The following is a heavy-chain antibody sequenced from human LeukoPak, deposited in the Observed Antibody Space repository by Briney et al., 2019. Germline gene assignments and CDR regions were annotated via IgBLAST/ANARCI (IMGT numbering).Heavy chain of an antibody. V-gene: IGHV3-48*03. J-gene: IGHJ2*01. CDR2: ISSSGSTI. CDR1: GFTFSSYE. CDR3: ARGYYGSGTDSYWYFDL. D-gene: IGHD3-10*01. Sequence: GGSLRLSCAASGFTFSSYEMNWVRQAPGKGLEWVSYISSSGSTIYYADSVKGRFTIPRDNAKNSLYLQMNSLRAEDTAVYYCARGYYGSGTDSYWYFDLWGRGTLVTVSS.